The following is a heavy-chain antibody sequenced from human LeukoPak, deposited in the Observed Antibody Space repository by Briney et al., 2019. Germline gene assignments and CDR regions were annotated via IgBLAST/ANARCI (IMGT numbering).Heavy chain of an antibody. CDR3: TRASRREYSSSPHLDY. Sequence: GGSLRLSCAASGFTFSSYWMSWVRQAPGKGLEWVANIKQDGSEKYYVDSVKGRFTISRDNAKNSLYLQMNSLKTEDTAVYYCTRASRREYSSSPHLDYWGQGTLVTVSS. V-gene: IGHV3-7*03. J-gene: IGHJ4*02. D-gene: IGHD6-6*01. CDR1: GFTFSSYW. CDR2: IKQDGSEK.